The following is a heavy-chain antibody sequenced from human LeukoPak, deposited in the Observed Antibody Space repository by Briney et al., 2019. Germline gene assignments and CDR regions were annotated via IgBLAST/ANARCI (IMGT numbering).Heavy chain of an antibody. V-gene: IGHV4-61*02. CDR3: ARDPRHSSSWRVDY. CDR2: IYTSGST. Sequence: PSETLSLTCTVSGGSISSGSYYWGWIRQPAGKGLEWVVRIYTSGSTNYNPSLKSRVTISIDTYKNQFSLKLSSVTAADTAVYYCARDPRHSSSWRVDYWGQRTLVTVSS. J-gene: IGHJ4*02. D-gene: IGHD6-13*01. CDR1: GGSISSGSYY.